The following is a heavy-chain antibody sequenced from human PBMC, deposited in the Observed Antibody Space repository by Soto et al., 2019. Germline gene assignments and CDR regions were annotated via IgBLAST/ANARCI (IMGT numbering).Heavy chain of an antibody. CDR2: ISAYNGNT. D-gene: IGHD3-10*01. CDR3: ARVQRGPPPYYYGSGSSGWFDP. V-gene: IGHV1-18*01. Sequence: APVNGYCKASGYTFTIYGISWVRQAPGQGLEWMGWISAYNGNTNYAQKLQGRVTMTTDTSTSTAYMELRSLRSDDTAVYYCARVQRGPPPYYYGSGSSGWFDPWGQGTLVTVSS. J-gene: IGHJ5*02. CDR1: GYTFTIYG.